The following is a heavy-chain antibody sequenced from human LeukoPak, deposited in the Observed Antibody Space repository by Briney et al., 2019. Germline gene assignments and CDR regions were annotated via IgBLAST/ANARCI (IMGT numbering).Heavy chain of an antibody. CDR3: VKRTVNYPFDF. V-gene: IGHV3-23*01. CDR2: ISGSGGST. Sequence: PGGSLTLSCAPSGFTLSSFSMNWVRQAPGKGLEWVSAISGSGGSTFYAHSVKGRFNISRDKSENTLYLQMNSLRAEDTAVYYCVKRTVNYPFDFWGQGTLLTVSS. J-gene: IGHJ4*02. CDR1: GFTLSSFS. D-gene: IGHD1-7*01.